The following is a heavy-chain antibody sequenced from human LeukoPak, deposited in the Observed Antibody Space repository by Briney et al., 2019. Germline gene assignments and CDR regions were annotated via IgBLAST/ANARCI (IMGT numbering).Heavy chain of an antibody. CDR1: SGSISSGGYY. Sequence: SETLSLTCTVSSGSISSGGYYWSWIRQHPGKGLEWIGYIYYSGSTYYNPSLKSRVTISVDTSKNQFSLKLSSVTAADTAVYYCARAIAAAGNNFDPWGQGTLVTVSS. V-gene: IGHV4-31*03. CDR2: IYYSGST. CDR3: ARAIAAAGNNFDP. D-gene: IGHD6-13*01. J-gene: IGHJ5*02.